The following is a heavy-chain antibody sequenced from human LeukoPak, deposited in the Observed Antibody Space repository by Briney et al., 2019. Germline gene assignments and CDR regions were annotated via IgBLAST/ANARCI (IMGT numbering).Heavy chain of an antibody. CDR2: INHSGST. CDR1: GGSISSSSYY. J-gene: IGHJ5*02. CDR3: ARANFLTLYYDFWSGYYPGSWFDP. V-gene: IGHV4-39*07. D-gene: IGHD3-3*01. Sequence: SETLSLTCTVSGGSISSSSYYWGWIRQPPGKGLEWIGEINHSGSTNYNPSLRSRVTISVDTSKNQFSLKLSSVTAADTAVYYCARANFLTLYYDFWSGYYPGSWFDPWGQGTLVTVSS.